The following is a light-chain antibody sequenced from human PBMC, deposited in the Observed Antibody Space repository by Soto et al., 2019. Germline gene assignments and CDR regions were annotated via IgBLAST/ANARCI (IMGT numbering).Light chain of an antibody. CDR3: QQYYSTPPL. CDR2: WAS. Sequence: DIVMTQSPDSLAVSLGERATINCKSSQGVLYSSNNKNYLAWYQQKPGQPPKLLIYWASTRESGVPDRFSGSGSGTDFTLTISSLQAEDVAVYYCQQYYSTPPLFGGGTEVEIK. V-gene: IGKV4-1*01. CDR1: QGVLYSSNNKNY. J-gene: IGKJ4*01.